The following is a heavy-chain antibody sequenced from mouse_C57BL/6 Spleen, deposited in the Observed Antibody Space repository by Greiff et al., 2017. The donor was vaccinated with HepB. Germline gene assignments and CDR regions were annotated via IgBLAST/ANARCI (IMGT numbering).Heavy chain of an antibody. CDR2: ISDGGSYT. J-gene: IGHJ1*03. CDR1: GFTFSSYA. V-gene: IGHV5-4*01. Sequence: DVKLVESGGGLVKPGGSLKLSCAASGFTFSSYAMSWVRQTPEKRLEWVATISDGGSYTYYPDNVKGRFTISRDNAKNNLYLQMSHLKSEDTAMYYCAREAHYGSSYWYFDVWGTGTTVTVSS. D-gene: IGHD1-1*01. CDR3: AREAHYGSSYWYFDV.